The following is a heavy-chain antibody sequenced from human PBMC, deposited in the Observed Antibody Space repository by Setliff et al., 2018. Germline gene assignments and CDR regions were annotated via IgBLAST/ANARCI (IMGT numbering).Heavy chain of an antibody. CDR3: AKDGSGSYDYLDY. CDR1: GFTFSAYG. V-gene: IGHV3-30*02. CDR2: IRFDGGNK. J-gene: IGHJ4*02. Sequence: GGSLRLSCAASGFTFSAYGMHWVRQAPGKGLEWVAFIRFDGGNKYYADSVKGRFTISRDNSKNTLYLQMNSLRAEDTAVYYCAKDGSGSYDYLDYWGQGTLVTVSS. D-gene: IGHD6-13*01.